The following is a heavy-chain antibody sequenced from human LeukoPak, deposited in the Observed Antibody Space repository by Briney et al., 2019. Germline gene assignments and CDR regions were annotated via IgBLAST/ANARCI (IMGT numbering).Heavy chain of an antibody. CDR3: AREGSGTHLRY. Sequence: GGSLRLSCAASGFTFSSYAMHWVRQAPGKGVEWVAVISYDGSNKYYADSVKGRFTISRDNSKNTLYLQMNSLRAEDTAVYYCAREGSGTHLRYWGQGTLVTVSS. CDR2: ISYDGSNK. V-gene: IGHV3-30-3*01. CDR1: GFTFSSYA. D-gene: IGHD3-10*01. J-gene: IGHJ4*02.